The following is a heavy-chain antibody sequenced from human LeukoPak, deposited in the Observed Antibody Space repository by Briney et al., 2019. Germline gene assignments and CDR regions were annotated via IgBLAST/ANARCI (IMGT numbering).Heavy chain of an antibody. V-gene: IGHV4-39*01. CDR2: IYYSGTT. Sequence: SETLSLTCIVSGGSISSSSYNWGWIRQPPGKGLEWIGSIYYSGTTYHNPSLKSRLTISVDTSKNQFSLNLSSVTAADTAVYYCARHDRIIASPLVWGQGILVTVSS. J-gene: IGHJ4*02. D-gene: IGHD2/OR15-2a*01. CDR1: GGSISSSSYN. CDR3: ARHDRIIASPLV.